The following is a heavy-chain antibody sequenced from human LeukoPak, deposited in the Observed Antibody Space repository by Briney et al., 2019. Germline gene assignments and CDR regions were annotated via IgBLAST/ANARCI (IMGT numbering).Heavy chain of an antibody. V-gene: IGHV1-8*01. J-gene: IGHJ3*02. CDR1: GYTFINYN. Sequence: ASVKVSCTASGYTFINYNINWLQQTAGQGLEWMGWMNPKSGDTGYAQKFQGRVTITRDTSITTASMELSSLRSEDTAVYYCARPYSRSSIDGFDIWGQGTMVTVSS. CDR3: ARPYSRSSIDGFDI. D-gene: IGHD6-6*01. CDR2: MNPKSGDT.